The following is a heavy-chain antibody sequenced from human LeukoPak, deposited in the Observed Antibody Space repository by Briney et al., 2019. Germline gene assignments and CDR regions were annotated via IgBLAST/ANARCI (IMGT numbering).Heavy chain of an antibody. CDR3: AREGSLSSIGAIGH. Sequence: GASVKVSCKASGYTLSSYYIQWVRQAPGQGLECMGRINPGGLNSDYAQKFQGRITMTRDTSTNTVYMELSRLRSEDTAVYYCAREGSLSSIGAIGHWGQGTLVTVSS. J-gene: IGHJ4*02. V-gene: IGHV1-46*01. CDR2: INPGGLNS. D-gene: IGHD3-10*01. CDR1: GYTLSSYY.